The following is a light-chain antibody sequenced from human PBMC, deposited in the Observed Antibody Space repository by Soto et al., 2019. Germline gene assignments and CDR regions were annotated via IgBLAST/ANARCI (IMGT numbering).Light chain of an antibody. CDR3: CSSAGAFTYV. CDR1: SSDVGGYSY. CDR2: DVS. J-gene: IGLJ1*01. V-gene: IGLV2-11*01. Sequence: QSALTQPLSVSGSPGHSVTISCTGTSSDVGGYSYVSWYQQHPGKAPTLMISDVSKRPSGVPDRFSGSKFGNTASLTTSGLQAEDEADDYCCSSAGAFTYVFGSGTKLTVL.